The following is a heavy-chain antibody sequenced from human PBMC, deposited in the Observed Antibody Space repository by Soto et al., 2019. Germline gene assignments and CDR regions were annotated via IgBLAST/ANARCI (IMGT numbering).Heavy chain of an antibody. CDR2: ISGSGGST. V-gene: IGHV3-23*01. CDR3: AKVPWPRLRYFDWFSFDY. D-gene: IGHD3-9*01. Sequence: PGGSLRLSCAASGFTFSSYAMSWVRQAPGKGLEWVSAISGSGGSTYYADSVKGRFTISRDNSKNTLYLQMNSLRAEDTAVYYCAKVPWPRLRYFDWFSFDYWGQGTLVTVSS. J-gene: IGHJ4*02. CDR1: GFTFSSYA.